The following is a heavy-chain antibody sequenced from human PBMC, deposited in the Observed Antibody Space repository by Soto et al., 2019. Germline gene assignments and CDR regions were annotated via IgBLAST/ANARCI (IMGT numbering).Heavy chain of an antibody. CDR2: ISAYNGNT. CDR1: GYTFTSYG. J-gene: IGHJ3*02. CDR3: ARDGHYYYDSSGYRAFDI. D-gene: IGHD3-22*01. V-gene: IGHV1-18*01. Sequence: ASVKVSCKASGYTFTSYGISWVRQAPGQGLEWMGWISAYNGNTNYAQKLQGRVTMTTDTSTSTAYMELRSLRSDDTAVYYCARDGHYYYDSSGYRAFDIWGQGTMVTVSS.